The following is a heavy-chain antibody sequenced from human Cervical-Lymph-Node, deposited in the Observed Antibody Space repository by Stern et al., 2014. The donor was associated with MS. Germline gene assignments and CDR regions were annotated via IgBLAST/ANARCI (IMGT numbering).Heavy chain of an antibody. CDR2: ISGYNDNR. CDR1: GYDFNTYG. V-gene: IGHV1-18*01. D-gene: IGHD1-1*01. Sequence: QVQLVESGAEVKKPGASVKMSCRASGYDFNTYGITWVRQAPGQGLEWMGWISGYNDNRNYAQKFQGRVTMTTDTSTSTAYMEVRSLRADDTAVYYCARDPSVNWNDVGGWFDPWGQGTLVTVSS. J-gene: IGHJ5*02. CDR3: ARDPSVNWNDVGGWFDP.